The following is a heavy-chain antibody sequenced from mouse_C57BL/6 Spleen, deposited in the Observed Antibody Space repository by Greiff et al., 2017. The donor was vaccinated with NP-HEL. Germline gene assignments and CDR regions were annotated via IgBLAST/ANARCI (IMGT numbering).Heavy chain of an antibody. D-gene: IGHD2-4*01. Sequence: QVQLQQPGAELVKPGASVKLSCKASGYTFTSYWMQWVKQRPGQGLEWIGEIDPSDSYTNYNQKFKGKATLTVDTSSSTAYMQLSSLTSEDSAVYYCARYGDYDWFAYWGQGTLVTVSA. CDR2: IDPSDSYT. CDR1: GYTFTSYW. V-gene: IGHV1-50*01. CDR3: ARYGDYDWFAY. J-gene: IGHJ3*01.